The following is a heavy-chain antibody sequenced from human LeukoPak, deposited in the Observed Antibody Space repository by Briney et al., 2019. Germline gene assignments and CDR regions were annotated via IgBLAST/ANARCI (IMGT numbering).Heavy chain of an antibody. CDR1: GGSISSSSYY. J-gene: IGHJ4*02. Sequence: SETLSLICTVSGGSISSSSYYWGWIRQPPGKGLEWIGSIYYSGSTYYNPSLKSRVTISVDTSKNQFSLKLSSVTAADTAVYYCARSKPIIEHPTTIKTEDYWGQGTLVTVSS. D-gene: IGHD2-21*02. CDR2: IYYSGST. CDR3: ARSKPIIEHPTTIKTEDY. V-gene: IGHV4-39*07.